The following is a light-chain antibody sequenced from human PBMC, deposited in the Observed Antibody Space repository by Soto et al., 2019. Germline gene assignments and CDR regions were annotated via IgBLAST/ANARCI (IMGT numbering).Light chain of an antibody. CDR3: CSYAGSYYV. J-gene: IGLJ1*01. Sequence: QSALTQPRSVSGSPGQSVTISCTGTSSDVGGYNYVSWYQQHPGKAPKPMIYDVSKRPSGVPDRFSGSKSGNTASLTISGLQPEDEADYYCCSYAGSYYVFGTGTKLTVL. V-gene: IGLV2-11*01. CDR2: DVS. CDR1: SSDVGGYNY.